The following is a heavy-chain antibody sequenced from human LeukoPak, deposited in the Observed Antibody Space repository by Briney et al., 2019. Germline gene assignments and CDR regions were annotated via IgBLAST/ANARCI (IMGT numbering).Heavy chain of an antibody. CDR3: ARSSSWTGSIFDS. Sequence: SETLSLICTVSGDSISSYYWSWIRQPPGKGLEWIGYIYYTGSTNYNPSLKSRVTISLDTSKNQFSLKLSSVTTADTAVYYCARSSSWTGSIFDSWGQGTLVTVSS. CDR2: IYYTGST. J-gene: IGHJ4*02. D-gene: IGHD6-13*01. V-gene: IGHV4-59*01. CDR1: GDSISSYY.